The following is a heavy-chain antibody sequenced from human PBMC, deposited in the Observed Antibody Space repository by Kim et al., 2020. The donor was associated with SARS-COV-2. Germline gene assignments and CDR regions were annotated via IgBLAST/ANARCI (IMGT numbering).Heavy chain of an antibody. Sequence: SETLSLTCTVSGGSISSYYWSWIRQPPGKGLEWIGYIYYSGSTNYNPSLKSRVTISVDTSKNQFSLKLSSVTAADTAVYYCARAKTVGANRYYYYGMDVWGQGTTVTVSS. V-gene: IGHV4-59*01. J-gene: IGHJ6*02. D-gene: IGHD1-26*01. CDR2: IYYSGST. CDR3: ARAKTVGANRYYYYGMDV. CDR1: GGSISSYY.